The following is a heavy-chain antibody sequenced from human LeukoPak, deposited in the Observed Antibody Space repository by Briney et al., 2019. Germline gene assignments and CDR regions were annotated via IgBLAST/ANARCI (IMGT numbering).Heavy chain of an antibody. CDR2: IYLGNNT. CDR3: AGDGIAPADLDF. J-gene: IGHJ4*02. V-gene: IGHV3-53*01. D-gene: IGHD6-13*01. CDR1: GFTVISNY. Sequence: GGSLRLSCAASGFTVISNYMGWVRQAPGKGLEWLSVIYLGNNTFYADSVKGRFAISRDKSKNTVFLQMNSLRVEDTAVYYCAGDGIAPADLDFWGQGTLVTVSS.